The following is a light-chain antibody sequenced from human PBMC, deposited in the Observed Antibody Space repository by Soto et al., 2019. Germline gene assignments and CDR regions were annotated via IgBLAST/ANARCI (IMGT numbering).Light chain of an antibody. Sequence: EILFTQSPATLAWSPGERATLSCGASQSVNSDYLAWYQQKPGLAPRLLIYDASSRATGIPDRFSGSGSGTDFTLTIRRLENEDFAVYHCQQYGRSPITFGGGPKV. CDR3: QQYGRSPIT. CDR1: QSVNSDY. CDR2: DAS. J-gene: IGKJ4*01. V-gene: IGKV3D-20*01.